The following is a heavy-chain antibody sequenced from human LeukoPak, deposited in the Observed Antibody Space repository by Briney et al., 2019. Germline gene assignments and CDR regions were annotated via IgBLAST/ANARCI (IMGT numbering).Heavy chain of an antibody. CDR3: AKLAGIRGWFVYYFDY. CDR1: GFTFDDYG. J-gene: IGHJ4*02. V-gene: IGHV3-23*01. CDR2: MSGRGDTS. D-gene: IGHD6-19*01. Sequence: GGSLRLSCAASGFTFDDYGMTWVRQAPGKGLEWVSGMSGRGDTSYYADSVKGRFTISRDNSKNTLFLQMNSLRAEDTAVYYCAKLAGIRGWFVYYFDYWGQGTLVTVS.